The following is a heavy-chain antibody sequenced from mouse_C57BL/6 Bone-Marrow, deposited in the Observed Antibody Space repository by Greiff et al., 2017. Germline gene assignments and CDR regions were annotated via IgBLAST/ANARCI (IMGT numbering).Heavy chain of an antibody. Sequence: EVNVVESEGGLVQPGSSMKLSCTASGFTFSDYYMAWVRQVPEKGLEWVANINYDGSSTYYLDSLKSRFIISRDNAKNILYLQMSSLKSEDTATYYCARERNYYSNYDYAMDYWGQGTSVTVSS. V-gene: IGHV5-16*01. D-gene: IGHD2-5*01. CDR2: INYDGSST. CDR3: ARERNYYSNYDYAMDY. J-gene: IGHJ4*01. CDR1: GFTFSDYY.